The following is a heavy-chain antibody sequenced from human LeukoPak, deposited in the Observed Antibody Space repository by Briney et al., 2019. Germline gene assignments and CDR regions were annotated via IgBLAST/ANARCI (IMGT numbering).Heavy chain of an antibody. D-gene: IGHD5-12*01. J-gene: IGHJ4*02. V-gene: IGHV1-18*01. CDR3: ARVAPRRGYSGYDLPDY. CDR1: GYTFTSYG. CDR2: ISAYNGKT. Sequence: ASVNVSCMASGYTFTSYGISWVRQAPGQGRGWMGWISAYNGKTNYAQTLQGRVTMTTDTSTSTAYMELRSLRSDDTAVYYCARVAPRRGYSGYDLPDYWGQRTLVTVSS.